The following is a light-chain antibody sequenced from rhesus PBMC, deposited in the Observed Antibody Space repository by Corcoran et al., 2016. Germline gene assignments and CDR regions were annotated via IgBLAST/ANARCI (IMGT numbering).Light chain of an antibody. CDR3: LQSSNWPYS. CDR1: QSVSSY. Sequence: EIVMTQSPATLALSPGERATLSCRASQSVSSYLAWYQQKPGPAPRLLIYGASRRATGIPDRFSGSGVGTEFTLTISSLEPEDVGVYFCLQSSNWPYSFGQGTKVEIK. J-gene: IGKJ2*01. CDR2: GAS. V-gene: IGKV3-24*03.